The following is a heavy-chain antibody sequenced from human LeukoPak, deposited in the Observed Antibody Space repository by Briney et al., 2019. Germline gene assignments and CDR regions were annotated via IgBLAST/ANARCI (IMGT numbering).Heavy chain of an antibody. Sequence: SETLSLTCALSGGSIKNYYWSWIRQPLGKGLEWIGYVYYTGTTSYNPSLKSRVAISVETSKNQFSLTLNSVTAADTAVYHCARQSDPYYHYGLDFWGQGTTVIVSS. J-gene: IGHJ6*02. V-gene: IGHV4-59*01. CDR3: ARQSDPYYHYGLDF. CDR1: GGSIKNYY. CDR2: VYYTGTT.